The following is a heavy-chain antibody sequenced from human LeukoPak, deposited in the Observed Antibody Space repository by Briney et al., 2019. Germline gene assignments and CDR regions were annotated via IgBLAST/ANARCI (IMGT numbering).Heavy chain of an antibody. J-gene: IGHJ3*02. V-gene: IGHV3-33*01. Sequence: GGSLRLSCAASGFIFSNYAMHWVRQAPGKGLEWVAVIWYDGSDKYYADSVKGRFTISRDNSKNTLYLQMNSLRAEDTAVYYCARVGTNNDSGDYVTGAFDIWGQGTMVTVSS. CDR1: GFIFSNYA. CDR2: IWYDGSDK. CDR3: ARVGTNNDSGDYVTGAFDI. D-gene: IGHD4-17*01.